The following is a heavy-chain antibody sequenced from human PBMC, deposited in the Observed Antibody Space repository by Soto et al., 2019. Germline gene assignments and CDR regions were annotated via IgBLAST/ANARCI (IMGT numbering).Heavy chain of an antibody. CDR2: IDPSDSYT. D-gene: IGHD5-18*01. CDR3: ARHGDTAMDLYYYCGMDV. Sequence: GESLKISCKGSGYSFTSYWISWVRQMPGKGLEWMGRIDPSDSYTNYSPSFQGHVTISADKSISTAYLQWSSLKASDTAMYYCARHGDTAMDLYYYCGMDVWGQGTTVTVSS. CDR1: GYSFTSYW. J-gene: IGHJ6*02. V-gene: IGHV5-10-1*01.